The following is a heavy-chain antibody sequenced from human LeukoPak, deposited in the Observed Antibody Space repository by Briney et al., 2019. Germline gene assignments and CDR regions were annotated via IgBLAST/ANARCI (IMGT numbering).Heavy chain of an antibody. CDR1: GGSFSGYY. J-gene: IGHJ4*02. CDR3: ARGYSGYDYDPHFDY. D-gene: IGHD5-12*01. CDR2: INHSGST. V-gene: IGHV4-34*01. Sequence: PSETLSLTCAVYGGSFSGYYWSWIRQPPGKGLEWIGEINHSGSTNYNPSLKSRVTISVDTSKNQFSLKLSSVTAADTAVYYCARGYSGYDYDPHFDYWGQGTLVTVSS.